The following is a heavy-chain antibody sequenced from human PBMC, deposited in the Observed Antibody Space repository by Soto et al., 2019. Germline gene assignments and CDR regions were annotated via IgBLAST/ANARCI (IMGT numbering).Heavy chain of an antibody. CDR2: INPSGGST. CDR3: AKDRPRLTQQFNGVS. D-gene: IGHD2-8*01. Sequence: ASVKVSCKASGYTFTSYYMHWVRQAPGQGLEWMGIINPSGGSTSYAQKFQGRVTMTRDTSTSTAYMELRSLSSDDTAVYYCAKDRPRLTQQFNGVSWGQGTLVTVSS. J-gene: IGHJ5*02. V-gene: IGHV1-46*01. CDR1: GYTFTSYY.